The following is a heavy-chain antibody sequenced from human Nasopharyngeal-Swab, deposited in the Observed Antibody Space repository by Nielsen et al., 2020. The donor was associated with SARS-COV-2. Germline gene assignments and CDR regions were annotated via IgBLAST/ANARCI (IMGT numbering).Heavy chain of an antibody. V-gene: IGHV3-11*01. Sequence: GESLKISCAASGFTFSDYYMAWVRQAPGKGLEWLSYISTSGRTTDSADSVKGRFTISRDNSKNTLYLQMNSLRAEDTAVYYCAKYIVVVPAAIEGGPYFDYWGQGTLVTVSS. CDR3: AKYIVVVPAAIEGGPYFDY. D-gene: IGHD2-2*02. CDR2: ISTSGRTT. CDR1: GFTFSDYY. J-gene: IGHJ4*02.